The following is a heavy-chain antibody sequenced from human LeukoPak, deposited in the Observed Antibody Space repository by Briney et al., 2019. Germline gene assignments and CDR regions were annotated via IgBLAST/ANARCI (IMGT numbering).Heavy chain of an antibody. J-gene: IGHJ6*02. D-gene: IGHD2-2*01. Sequence: SETLSLTCTVSGGSISSGGYYWSWIRQHPGKGLEWIGYIYYSGSTYYNPSLKCRVTISVDTSKNQFSLKLSSVTAADTAVYYCARAVRYCSSTSCRPLYGMDVWGQGTTVTVSS. CDR1: GGSISSGGYY. CDR3: ARAVRYCSSTSCRPLYGMDV. CDR2: IYYSGST. V-gene: IGHV4-31*03.